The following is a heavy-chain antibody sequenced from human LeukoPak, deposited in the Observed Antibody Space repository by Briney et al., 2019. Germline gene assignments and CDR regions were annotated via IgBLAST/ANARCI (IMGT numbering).Heavy chain of an antibody. J-gene: IGHJ3*02. CDR1: GYTFTGYY. CDR3: ARHGGDGYTISNAFDI. CDR2: IIPIFGTA. D-gene: IGHD5-24*01. Sequence: SVKVSCKASGYTFTGYYMHWVRQAPGQGLEWMGGIIPIFGTANYAQKFQGRVTITADKSTSTAYMELSSLRSEDTAVYYCARHGGDGYTISNAFDIWGQGTMVTVSS. V-gene: IGHV1-69*06.